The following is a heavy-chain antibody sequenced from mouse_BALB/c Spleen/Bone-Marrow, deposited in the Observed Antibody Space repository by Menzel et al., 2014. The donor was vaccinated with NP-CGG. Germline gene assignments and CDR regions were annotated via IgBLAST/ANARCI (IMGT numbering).Heavy chain of an antibody. CDR2: IHPSDSET. D-gene: IGHD2-1*01. J-gene: IGHJ3*01. Sequence: VQLQQSGAELVRPGASVKLSCKASGYSFTNYWMNWVKQRPGQGLEWIGMIHPSDSETRLNQKFKDKATLTVDKSSSTAYIQLTSPTSEDSAVYYYARFGNYEGFAYWGQGTLVTVSA. V-gene: IGHV1-74*01. CDR1: GYSFTNYW. CDR3: ARFGNYEGFAY.